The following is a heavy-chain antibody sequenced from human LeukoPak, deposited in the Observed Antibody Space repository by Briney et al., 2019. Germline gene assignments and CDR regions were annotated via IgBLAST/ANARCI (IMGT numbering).Heavy chain of an antibody. V-gene: IGHV3-33*01. CDR2: IWFDGSNI. CDR1: GFNFSSYG. CDR3: ARDSLPMAVTGPFDH. J-gene: IGHJ4*02. D-gene: IGHD6-19*01. Sequence: GRSLRLSCAAAGFNFSSYGMHWVRQAPGKGLEWVTSIWFDGSNIHYADSVKGRVIISRDNSKSALYLQMNSLRAEDTAIYYCARDSLPMAVTGPFDHWGQGALVTVSS.